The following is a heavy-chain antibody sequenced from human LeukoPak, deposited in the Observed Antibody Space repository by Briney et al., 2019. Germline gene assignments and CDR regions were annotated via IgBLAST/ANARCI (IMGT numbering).Heavy chain of an antibody. Sequence: ASVKVSCKASGYTFIGYYMHWVRQALGQGLEWMGWINPNSGGTNYAQKFQGRVTMTRDTSISTAYMELSRLRSDDTAVYYCARGEYYYDSSGYPYFDYWGQGTLVTVSS. J-gene: IGHJ4*02. V-gene: IGHV1-2*02. CDR1: GYTFIGYY. CDR2: INPNSGGT. D-gene: IGHD3-22*01. CDR3: ARGEYYYDSSGYPYFDY.